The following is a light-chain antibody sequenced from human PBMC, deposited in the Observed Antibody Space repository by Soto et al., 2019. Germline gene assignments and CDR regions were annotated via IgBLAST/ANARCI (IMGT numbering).Light chain of an antibody. J-gene: IGKJ1*01. CDR3: QQYGSSPPWT. CDR2: GAS. Sequence: IVLTQSVGTLSLTPKERATLSCRASESVSSSYLAWYQQKPGQAPRLLIFGASSRATGTPGRFSGSGSGTDFTLTISRLEPEDFAVYYCQQYGSSPPWTFGQGTKVDIK. V-gene: IGKV3-20*01. CDR1: ESVSSSY.